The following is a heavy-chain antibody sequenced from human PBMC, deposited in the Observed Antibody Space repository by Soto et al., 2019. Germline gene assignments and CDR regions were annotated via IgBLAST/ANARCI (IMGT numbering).Heavy chain of an antibody. V-gene: IGHV3-21*01. CDR2: VTRDSEST. CDR1: GLIFRTYS. D-gene: IGHD2-15*01. Sequence: EAQLVESGGGLVKPGGSLRLSCAASGLIFRTYSMNWVRQAPGMGLEWVSSVTRDSESTFYADSVRGRFTISRDNVRSILYLQMNSLRAEDTAVYYCARDPVVVESWSFSIWGQGTMVSVSS. J-gene: IGHJ3*02. CDR3: ARDPVVVESWSFSI.